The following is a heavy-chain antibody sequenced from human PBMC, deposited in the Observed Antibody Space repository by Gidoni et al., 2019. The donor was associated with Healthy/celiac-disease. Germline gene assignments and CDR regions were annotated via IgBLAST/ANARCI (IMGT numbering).Heavy chain of an antibody. D-gene: IGHD6-13*01. CDR3: ARGSSWWDHRGFDY. CDR2: INHSGST. CDR1: GGSFSGYY. V-gene: IGHV4-34*01. Sequence: QVQLQQWGAGLLKPSETLSLTCAVYGGSFSGYYWSWIRQPPGKGLEWIGEINHSGSTNYNPSLKSRVTISVDTSKNQFSLKLSSVTAADTAVYYCARGSSWWDHRGFDYWGQGTLVTASS. J-gene: IGHJ4*02.